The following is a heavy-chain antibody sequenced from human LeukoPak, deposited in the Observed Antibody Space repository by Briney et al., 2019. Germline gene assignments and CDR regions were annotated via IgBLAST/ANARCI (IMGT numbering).Heavy chain of an antibody. J-gene: IGHJ6*03. Sequence: SETLSLTCTVSGGSISSSSYYWGWIRQPPGEGLEWIGSIYYSGSTYYNPSLKSRVTISVDTSKNQFSLKLSSVTAADTAVYYCARHGIFYYYMDVWGKGTTVTISS. V-gene: IGHV4-39*01. CDR3: ARHGIFYYYMDV. CDR2: IYYSGST. D-gene: IGHD3-3*01. CDR1: GGSISSSSYY.